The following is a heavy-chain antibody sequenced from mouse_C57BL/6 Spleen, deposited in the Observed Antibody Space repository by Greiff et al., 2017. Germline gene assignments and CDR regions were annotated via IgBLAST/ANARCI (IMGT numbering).Heavy chain of an antibody. CDR2: INPNYGTT. D-gene: IGHD1-1*01. Sequence: EVQLQQSGPELVKPGASVKISCKASGYPFTDSNMNWVKQSTGKSLEWIGVINPNYGTTSYNQKLKGKATLTVDQSTSTAYMQLNGLTSEDSAVYYYARRDYGYAMDYWGQGTSVTVSS. CDR3: ARRDYGYAMDY. CDR1: GYPFTDSN. J-gene: IGHJ4*01. V-gene: IGHV1-39*01.